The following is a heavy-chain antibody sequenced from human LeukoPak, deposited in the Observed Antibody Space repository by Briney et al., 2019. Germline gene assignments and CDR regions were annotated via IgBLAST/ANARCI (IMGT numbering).Heavy chain of an antibody. V-gene: IGHV3-21*01. CDR1: GFTFSSYS. J-gene: IGHJ4*02. D-gene: IGHD3-22*01. CDR2: ISSSSSYI. CDR3: ARDVYYYDSSGYYFAGGFDY. Sequence: PGGSLRLSCAASGFTFSSYSMNWVRQAPGKGLEWVSCISSSSSYIYYADSVKGRCTISRDNAENSLYLQMNSLRAEDTAVYYCARDVYYYDSSGYYFAGGFDYWGQGTLVTVSS.